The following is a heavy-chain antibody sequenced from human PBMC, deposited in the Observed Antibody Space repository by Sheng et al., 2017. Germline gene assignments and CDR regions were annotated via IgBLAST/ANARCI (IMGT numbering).Heavy chain of an antibody. D-gene: IGHD5-12*01. CDR3: ARYLYSGSSGGDYFDY. V-gene: IGHV1-18*01. CDR1: GYTFASYG. Sequence: QVQLVQSGAEVKKPGASVRVSCKASGYTFASYGVTWVRQAPGQGLEWMGWISVYNNNPKYAQKIQGRVTMTTDTSTSTSLHGAEELRSDDTAVYYCARYLYSGSSGGDYFDYWGQGTLVTVSS. J-gene: IGHJ4*02. CDR2: ISVYNNNP.